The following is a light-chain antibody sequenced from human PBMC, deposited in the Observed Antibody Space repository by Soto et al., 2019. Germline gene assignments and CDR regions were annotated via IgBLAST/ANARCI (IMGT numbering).Light chain of an antibody. V-gene: IGKV1-39*01. CDR3: QQSYITPLT. J-gene: IGKJ5*01. CDR1: QSIRSF. CDR2: AAS. Sequence: DIQMTQSPSSLSASVGDRFTITCLASQSIRSFLNWYQQKPGKAPKLLIYAASSLQSGVPSRFSGSGSGTGFTLTITSLQPEDSATYHCQQSYITPLTFGQGTRLEIK.